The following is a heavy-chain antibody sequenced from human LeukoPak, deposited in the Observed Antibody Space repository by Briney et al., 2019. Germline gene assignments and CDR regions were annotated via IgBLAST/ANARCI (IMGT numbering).Heavy chain of an antibody. Sequence: PGGSLRLSCAASGFTFSSYAMSWVRQSPGKGLEWVSAISGSGGSTYYADSVKGRFTISRDNSKNTLYLQMNSLRAEDTAVYYCAKDHPRYYGSGSFQLRFDPWGQGTLVTVS. J-gene: IGHJ5*02. CDR3: AKDHPRYYGSGSFQLRFDP. CDR1: GFTFSSYA. D-gene: IGHD3-10*01. CDR2: ISGSGGST. V-gene: IGHV3-23*01.